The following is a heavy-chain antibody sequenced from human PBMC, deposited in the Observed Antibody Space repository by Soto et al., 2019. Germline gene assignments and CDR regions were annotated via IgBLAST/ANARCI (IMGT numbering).Heavy chain of an antibody. V-gene: IGHV2-5*02. CDR3: AHRPFYRCSKYYWLDP. CDR2: IYWDDDK. J-gene: IGHJ5*02. Sequence: SGPTLVNPTQTLTLTCTFSGFSLSTSGVGVGWIRQPPGKALEWLALIYWDDDKRYSPSLKSRLTITKDTSKNQVVLTMTNMAPVDTASYYCAHRPFYRCSKYYWLDPWGQGTLVTVSS. D-gene: IGHD6-13*01. CDR1: GFSLSTSGVG.